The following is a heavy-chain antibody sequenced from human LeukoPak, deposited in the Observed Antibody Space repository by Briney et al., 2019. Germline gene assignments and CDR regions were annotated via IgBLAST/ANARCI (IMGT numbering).Heavy chain of an antibody. J-gene: IGHJ4*02. V-gene: IGHV4-39*07. CDR1: GGSISSSSYY. CDR2: INHSGST. CDR3: ASLNNYDFWSGTNKFDY. Sequence: SETLSLTCTVSGGSISSSSYYWGWIRQPPGKGLEWIGEINHSGSTNYNPSLKSRVTISVDTSKNQFSLKLSSVTAADTAVYYCASLNNYDFWSGTNKFDYWGQGTLVTVSS. D-gene: IGHD3-3*01.